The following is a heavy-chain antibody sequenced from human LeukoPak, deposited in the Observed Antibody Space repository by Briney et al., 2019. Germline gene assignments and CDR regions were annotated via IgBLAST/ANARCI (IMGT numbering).Heavy chain of an antibody. Sequence: ASETLSLTCTVSGDSVSTYYWSWIRQPPGKGLEWIGYIYYSGSTNYNPSLKSRVTISVDTSKNQFSLKLSSVTAADTAVYYCARDSDTAMGALGYWGQGTLVTVSS. CDR3: ARDSDTAMGALGY. D-gene: IGHD5-18*01. J-gene: IGHJ4*02. CDR2: IYYSGST. V-gene: IGHV4-59*02. CDR1: GDSVSTYY.